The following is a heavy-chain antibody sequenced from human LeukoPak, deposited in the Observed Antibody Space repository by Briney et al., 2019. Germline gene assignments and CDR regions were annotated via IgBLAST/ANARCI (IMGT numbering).Heavy chain of an antibody. Sequence: GGSLRLSCAASGFTFSSFAMHWVRQAPGKGLEWVSAISGSGGSTYYADSVKGRFTISRDNSKNTLYLQMNSLRAEDTAVYYCAKDSPPYGSGSFWRSWGQGTLVTVSS. D-gene: IGHD3-10*01. CDR3: AKDSPPYGSGSFWRS. J-gene: IGHJ4*02. CDR2: ISGSGGST. CDR1: GFTFSSFA. V-gene: IGHV3-23*01.